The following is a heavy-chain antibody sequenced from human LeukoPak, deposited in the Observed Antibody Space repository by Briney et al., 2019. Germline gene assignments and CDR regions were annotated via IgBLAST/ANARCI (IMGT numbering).Heavy chain of an antibody. Sequence: ASVKVSCKASGYTFTCYYMHWVRQAPGQGLESMGWIHPNSGGTNYVQKFQGRVTMTRDTSISTAYMELSRLRSDDTAVYYCARIPDYSSSWFGYWGQGTLVTVSS. CDR3: ARIPDYSSSWFGY. D-gene: IGHD6-13*01. V-gene: IGHV1-2*02. CDR2: IHPNSGGT. J-gene: IGHJ5*01. CDR1: GYTFTCYY.